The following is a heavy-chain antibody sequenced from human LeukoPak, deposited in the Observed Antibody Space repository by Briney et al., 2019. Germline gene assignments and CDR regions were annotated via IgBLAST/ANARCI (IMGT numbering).Heavy chain of an antibody. D-gene: IGHD6-6*01. CDR2: FYYSGST. V-gene: IGHV4-59*01. J-gene: IGHJ4*02. CDR1: GGSINSYY. Sequence: SETLSLTCTVSGGSINSYYWNWIRQPPGKGLEWIGYFYYSGSTNYNPSLKSRVTISVDTSKNQFSLKLSSVTAADTAVYYCARAYSSSRDIDYWGQGTLVTVSS. CDR3: ARAYSSSRDIDY.